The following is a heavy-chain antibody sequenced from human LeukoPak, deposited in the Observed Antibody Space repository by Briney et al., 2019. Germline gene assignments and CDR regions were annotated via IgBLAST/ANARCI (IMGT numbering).Heavy chain of an antibody. CDR2: ISGSGDSK. CDR3: ARRTYSNYFFDY. J-gene: IGHJ4*02. Sequence: PGGSLRLSCAASGFTFSDYYMTWIRQAPGKGLEWLSYISGSGDSKFYADSVKGRFTISRDNAKNSLYLQMNSLRAEDKAVYYCARRTYSNYFFDYWGQGTLVTVSS. V-gene: IGHV3-11*01. CDR1: GFTFSDYY. D-gene: IGHD4-11*01.